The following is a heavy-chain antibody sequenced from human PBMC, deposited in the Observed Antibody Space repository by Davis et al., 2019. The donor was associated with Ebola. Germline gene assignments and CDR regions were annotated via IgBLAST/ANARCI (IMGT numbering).Heavy chain of an antibody. CDR3: AKDREHIVVVIAIYYFDY. CDR1: GGSFSGYY. D-gene: IGHD2-21*01. CDR2: INHSGST. V-gene: IGHV4-34*01. Sequence: MPGGSLRLSCAVYGGSFSGYYWSWIRQPPGKGLEWIGEINHSGSTNYNPSLKSRVTISVDTSKNQFSLKLSSVTAADTAVYYCAKDREHIVVVIAIYYFDYWGQGTLVTVSS. J-gene: IGHJ4*02.